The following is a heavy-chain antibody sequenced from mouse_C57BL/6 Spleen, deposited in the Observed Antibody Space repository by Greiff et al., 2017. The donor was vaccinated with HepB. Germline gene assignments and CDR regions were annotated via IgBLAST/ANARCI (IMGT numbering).Heavy chain of an antibody. V-gene: IGHV1-76*01. J-gene: IGHJ4*01. CDR1: GYTFTDYY. CDR2: IYPGSGNT. D-gene: IGHD1-1*01. CDR3: ARVYYYGSSYVYYAMDY. Sequence: VKLVESGAELVRPGASVKLSCKASGYTFTDYYINWVKQRPGQGLEWIARIYPGSGNTYYNEKFKGKATLTAEKSSSTAYMQLSSLTSEDSAVYCCARVYYYGSSYVYYAMDYWGQGTSVTVSS.